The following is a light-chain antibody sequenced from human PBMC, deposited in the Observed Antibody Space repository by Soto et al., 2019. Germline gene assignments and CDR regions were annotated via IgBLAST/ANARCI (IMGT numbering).Light chain of an antibody. CDR3: QSYDSSLSGYV. J-gene: IGLJ1*01. CDR2: DDN. CDR1: SSNIGAGYD. Sequence: QSVLTRPPSVSGAPGQRVTSSCTGSSSNIGAGYDLHWYRQLPGTAPKLLIYDDNNRPSGVPDRFSGSKSGTSASLAISGLQAEDEADYYCQSYDSSLSGYVFGTGTKVTVL. V-gene: IGLV1-40*01.